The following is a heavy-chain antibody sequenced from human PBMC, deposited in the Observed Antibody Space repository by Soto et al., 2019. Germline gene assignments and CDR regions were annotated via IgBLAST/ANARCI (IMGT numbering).Heavy chain of an antibody. D-gene: IGHD6-19*01. CDR3: ARDQESSGGAAFDI. CDR1: GFTFSSYA. J-gene: IGHJ3*02. Sequence: GSLRLSCAASGFTFSSYAMHWVRQAPGKGLEWVAVISYDGSNKYYADSVKGRFTISRDNSKNTLYLQMNSLRAEDTAVYYCARDQESSGGAAFDIWGQGTMVTVSS. CDR2: ISYDGSNK. V-gene: IGHV3-30-3*01.